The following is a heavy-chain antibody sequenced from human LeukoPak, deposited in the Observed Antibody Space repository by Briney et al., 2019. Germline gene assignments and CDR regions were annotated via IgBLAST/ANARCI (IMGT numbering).Heavy chain of an antibody. CDR3: ARLCSGSPFPADY. CDR1: GVSISSSSYY. J-gene: IGHJ4*02. CDR2: IYYSGST. D-gene: IGHD1-26*01. V-gene: IGHV4-39*01. Sequence: SETLSLTCTVSGVSISSSSYYWGWIRQPPGKGLEWIGSIYYSGSTYYNPSLKSRVTISVDTSKNQFSLKLSSVTAADTAVYYCARLCSGSPFPADYWGQGTLVTVSS.